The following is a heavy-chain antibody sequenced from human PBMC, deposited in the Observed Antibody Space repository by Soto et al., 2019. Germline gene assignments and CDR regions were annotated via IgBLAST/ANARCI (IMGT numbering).Heavy chain of an antibody. CDR3: APRSPRRGSSTSCFDY. J-gene: IGHJ4*02. Sequence: GGSLRLSCAASGFTFSSYAMSWVRQAPGKGLEWVSAISGSGGSTYYADSVKGRFTISRDNSKNTLYLQMNSLRAEDRAVYYFAPRSPRRGSSTSCFDYWGQGTLVTVSS. V-gene: IGHV3-23*01. D-gene: IGHD2-2*01. CDR2: ISGSGGST. CDR1: GFTFSSYA.